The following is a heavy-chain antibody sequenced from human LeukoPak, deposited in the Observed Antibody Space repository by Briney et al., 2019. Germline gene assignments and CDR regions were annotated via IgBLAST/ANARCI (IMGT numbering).Heavy chain of an antibody. CDR1: GYTFSDYG. Sequence: ASVKVSCKASGYTFSDYGIAWVRQAPGQGLEWVGWNSAYNGNTNYAQKLQGRVTMTTDTSTSTAYMELRSLRSDDTAVYYCARSSIAVAGVNVYWDQGTLVTVSS. J-gene: IGHJ4*02. V-gene: IGHV1-18*01. CDR2: NSAYNGNT. CDR3: ARSSIAVAGVNVY. D-gene: IGHD6-19*01.